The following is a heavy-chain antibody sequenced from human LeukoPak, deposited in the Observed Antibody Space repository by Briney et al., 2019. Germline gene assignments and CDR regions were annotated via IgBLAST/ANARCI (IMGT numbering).Heavy chain of an antibody. J-gene: IGHJ4*02. CDR3: TVTTTWYFDY. V-gene: IGHV3-53*04. Sequence: GGSLRLSCAASGFTVSSNYMSWVRQAPGKGLEWVSVIYSGGSTYYADSVKGRFTISRHNSKNALYLQMNSLRAEDTAVYYCTVTTTWYFDYWGQGTLVTVSS. CDR2: IYSGGST. CDR1: GFTVSSNY. D-gene: IGHD4-17*01.